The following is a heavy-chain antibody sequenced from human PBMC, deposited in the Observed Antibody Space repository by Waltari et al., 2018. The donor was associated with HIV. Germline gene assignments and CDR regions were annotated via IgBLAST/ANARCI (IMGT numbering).Heavy chain of an antibody. Sequence: EVQLVESGGGLVQPGGSLRLSCAASGFTFSSYSMDWVRQAPGKGLEWVSYISGGSSAIYYADSVKGRFTISRDNAKNSLSLQMNSLRAEDTAVYYCARGLAVGPFLGYWGQGTLVTVSS. D-gene: IGHD2-21*01. CDR3: ARGLAVGPFLGY. CDR2: ISGGSSAI. J-gene: IGHJ4*02. V-gene: IGHV3-48*01. CDR1: GFTFSSYS.